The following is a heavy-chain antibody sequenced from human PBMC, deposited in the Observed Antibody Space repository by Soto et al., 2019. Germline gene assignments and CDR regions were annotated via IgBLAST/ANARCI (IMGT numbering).Heavy chain of an antibody. V-gene: IGHV3-21*01. Sequence: EVQLVESGGGLVKPGGSLRLSCAASGFTFSSYSMNWVRQAPGKGLEWVSSISSSSSYIYYADSVKGRFTISRDNAKNSLYLQMNSLRAEDTAVYYCARAGRLRFLEWLLFDYWGQGTLGTVSS. J-gene: IGHJ4*02. CDR1: GFTFSSYS. CDR3: ARAGRLRFLEWLLFDY. D-gene: IGHD3-3*01. CDR2: ISSSSSYI.